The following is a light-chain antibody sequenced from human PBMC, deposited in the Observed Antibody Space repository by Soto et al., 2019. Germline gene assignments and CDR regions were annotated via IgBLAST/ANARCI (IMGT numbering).Light chain of an antibody. J-gene: IGKJ1*01. CDR3: QQYYSTPST. CDR1: QSVLYSSSNKNY. V-gene: IGKV4-1*01. CDR2: WAS. Sequence: DIVMTQSPDSLAVSLGERATINCKSSQSVLYSSSNKNYLAWYQQKPGQPPKLLIYWASTRESGVPDRFSGSGSGTDFTLTISSLQAEDVAVHYCQQYYSTPSTFGQGTKVEIK.